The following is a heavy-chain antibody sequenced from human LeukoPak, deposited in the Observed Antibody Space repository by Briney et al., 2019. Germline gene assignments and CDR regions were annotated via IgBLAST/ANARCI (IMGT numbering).Heavy chain of an antibody. J-gene: IGHJ6*03. CDR1: GGSFSSYY. Sequence: PSETLSLTCAVYGGSFSSYYWSWIRQPAGKGLEWIGRIYTSGSTNYNPSLKSRVTMSVDTSKNQFSLKLSSVTAADTAVYYCARDIERYYYYYMDVWGKGTTVTISS. D-gene: IGHD3-16*02. CDR2: IYTSGST. V-gene: IGHV4-4*07. CDR3: ARDIERYYYYYMDV.